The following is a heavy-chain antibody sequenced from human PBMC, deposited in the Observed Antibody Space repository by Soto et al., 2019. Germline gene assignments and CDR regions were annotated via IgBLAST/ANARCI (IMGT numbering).Heavy chain of an antibody. CDR2: ASYDGTYK. D-gene: IGHD3-16*01. Sequence: QVELVESGGGVVRPGKSLTVSCTGSGFVFGGFGMHWVRQTPGKGLEWLGMASYDGTYKYFADSVKGRFTISRDNGMNTVYLQMDNLRLEDTALYYWARGGEVLDYWGRGTLVTVSS. CDR3: ARGGEVLDY. V-gene: IGHV3-30*03. J-gene: IGHJ4*02. CDR1: GFVFGGFG.